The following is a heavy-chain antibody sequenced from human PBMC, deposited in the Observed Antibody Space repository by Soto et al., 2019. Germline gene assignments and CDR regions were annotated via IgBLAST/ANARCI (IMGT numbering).Heavy chain of an antibody. Sequence: QVQLVQSGAEVKKPGASVKVSCKASGYTFTSYAMHWVRQAPGQRLEWMGWINAGNGNTKYSKKFQGRVTITRDTSASTAYMELSSLRSEDTAVYYCATNNGSGREGTYYGMDVCGQGTTVTVSS. V-gene: IGHV1-3*01. D-gene: IGHD3-10*01. J-gene: IGHJ6*02. CDR1: GYTFTSYA. CDR2: INAGNGNT. CDR3: ATNNGSGREGTYYGMDV.